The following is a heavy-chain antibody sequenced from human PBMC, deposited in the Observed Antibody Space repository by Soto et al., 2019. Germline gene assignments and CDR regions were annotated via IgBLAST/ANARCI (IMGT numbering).Heavy chain of an antibody. Sequence: SETLSLTCAVYGGSFGGYYWSWIRQPPGKGLEWIAEINHSGSTNYNPSLKSRVTISVDRSKNQFFLNLNSLTAADTAVYYCARGKVILPYYYDSSGQGDPFDSWGQGTLVT. CDR1: GGSFGGYY. V-gene: IGHV4-34*01. J-gene: IGHJ4*02. D-gene: IGHD3-22*01. CDR3: ARGKVILPYYYDSSGQGDPFDS. CDR2: INHSGST.